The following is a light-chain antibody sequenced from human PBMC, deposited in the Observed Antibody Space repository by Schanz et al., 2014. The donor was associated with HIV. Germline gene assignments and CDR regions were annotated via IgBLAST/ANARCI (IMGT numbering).Light chain of an antibody. V-gene: IGLV2-23*02. CDR3: CSYAGSSTFPYV. CDR2: EVN. J-gene: IGLJ1*01. Sequence: QSALTQPASVSGSPGQSITISCTGTNSDVGSYDLVSWYQQHPGKAPKLMIYEVNKRPSGVSNRFSGSKSGNTASLTISGLQAEDEADFYCCSYAGSSTFPYVFGTGTKLTVL. CDR1: NSDVGSYDL.